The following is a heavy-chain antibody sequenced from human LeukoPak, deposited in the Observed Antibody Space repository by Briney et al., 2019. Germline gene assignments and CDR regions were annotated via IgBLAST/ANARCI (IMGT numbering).Heavy chain of an antibody. CDR1: GGSISSGPYY. V-gene: IGHV4-39*01. CDR3: ARRDDSSGYHKIFDY. J-gene: IGHJ4*02. D-gene: IGHD3-22*01. Sequence: PSETLSLTCTVSGGSISSGPYYWGWIRQPPGKGLEWIGNIYSGENTYYNPSLKSRVTISIDTSKNQFYLKLSSLTAADMAVYYCARRDDSSGYHKIFDYWGPGTLVTVSS. CDR2: IYSGENT.